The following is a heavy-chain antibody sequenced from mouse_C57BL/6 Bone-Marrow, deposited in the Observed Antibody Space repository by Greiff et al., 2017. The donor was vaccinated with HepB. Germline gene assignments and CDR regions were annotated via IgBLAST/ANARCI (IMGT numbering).Heavy chain of an antibody. CDR2: IYPGDGDT. D-gene: IGHD2-4*01. V-gene: IGHV1-82*01. CDR3: AREEGISYGYFDV. CDR1: GYAFSSSW. Sequence: VQLQQSGPELVKPGASVKISCKASGYAFSSSWMNWVKQRPGKGLEWIGRIYPGDGDTNYNGKFKGKATLTSDKSSSTAYMQLSSLTSEDSAVYFCAREEGISYGYFDVWGTGTTVTVSS. J-gene: IGHJ1*03.